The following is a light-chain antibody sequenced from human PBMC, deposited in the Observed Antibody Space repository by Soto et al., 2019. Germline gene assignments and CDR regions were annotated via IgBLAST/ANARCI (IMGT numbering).Light chain of an antibody. CDR1: QYINTR. J-gene: IGKJ1*01. V-gene: IGKV3-11*01. Sequence: EIVLTQSPAPLSSFPRDRVTLSCTASQYINTRLAWYQHRPGQAPRLLIDKTTIRAAGIPARFSASVSGTDFTLTISDVQPEYCAIYSCHQRQSWARTFGQGIKVDI. CDR2: KTT. CDR3: HQRQSWART.